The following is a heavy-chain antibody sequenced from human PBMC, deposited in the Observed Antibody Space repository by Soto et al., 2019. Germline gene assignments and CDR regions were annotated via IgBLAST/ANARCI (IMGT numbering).Heavy chain of an antibody. CDR1: GGTFSSYA. Sequence: QVQLVQSGAEVKKPGSSVKVSCKASGGTFSSYAISWVRQAPGQGLEWMGGIIPIFGTANYAQKFQGSVTITADESTSTAYMELSSLRSEDTAVYYCARVAGHDSSGYYDAWFDPWGQGTLVTVSS. CDR3: ARVAGHDSSGYYDAWFDP. CDR2: IIPIFGTA. J-gene: IGHJ5*02. V-gene: IGHV1-69*12. D-gene: IGHD3-22*01.